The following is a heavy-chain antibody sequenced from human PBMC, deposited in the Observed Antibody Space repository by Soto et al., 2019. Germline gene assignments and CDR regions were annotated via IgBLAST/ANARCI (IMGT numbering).Heavy chain of an antibody. CDR2: IYYSVNT. J-gene: IGHJ3*02. Sequence: QVRLQEWGPGLVKPSQTLSLKCSVSGGSITTGGRYWSWIRQLPGKGLEWIGDIYYSVNTYYNASLKTRGTISVEAAKNQFSLKLSSVTAADTAVYYCAQALVVTGGDGFDIWGQGRLVTVSS. V-gene: IGHV4-31*02. CDR1: GGSITTGGRY. CDR3: AQALVVTGGDGFDI. D-gene: IGHD1-1*01.